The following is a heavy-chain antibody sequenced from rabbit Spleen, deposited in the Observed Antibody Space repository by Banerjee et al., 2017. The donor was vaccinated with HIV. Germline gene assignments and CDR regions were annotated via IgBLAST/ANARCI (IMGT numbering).Heavy chain of an antibody. V-gene: IGHV1S45*01. Sequence: QEQLEESGGDLVKPEGSLTLTCTASGFSFRRSYWICWVRQAPGKGLEWIGCIDGDGSVTYYASWAKGRFTISKASSTTVTLQVTSLTAADTATYFCARETYDNGWGLWGQGTLVTVS. J-gene: IGHJ3*01. D-gene: IGHD4-1*01. CDR2: IDGDGSVT. CDR3: ARETYDNGWGL. CDR1: GFSFRRSYW.